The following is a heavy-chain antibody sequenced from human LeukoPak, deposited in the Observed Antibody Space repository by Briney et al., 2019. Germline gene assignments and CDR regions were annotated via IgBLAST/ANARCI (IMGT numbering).Heavy chain of an antibody. CDR3: ARGGCSSTSCPFDY. V-gene: IGHV1-2*02. D-gene: IGHD2-2*01. CDR1: GYTFTGYY. Sequence: ASVKVSCKASGYTFTGYYMHWVRQAPGQGLEWMGWINPNSGGTNYAQKFQGRVTMTRDTSISTAYMELSRLKSDDTAVYYCARGGCSSTSCPFDYWGQGTLVTVSS. J-gene: IGHJ4*02. CDR2: INPNSGGT.